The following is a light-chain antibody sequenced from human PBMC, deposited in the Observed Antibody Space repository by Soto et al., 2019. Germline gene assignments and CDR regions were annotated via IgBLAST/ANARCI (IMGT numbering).Light chain of an antibody. Sequence: DIQITQSPSTLSASVGARVTMTCRASQSVSNWVAWYQQKPGKAPKLLIYDASTLEGGVPSRFSGSGSGTEFTLSISSLQPDDFATYYCQQYTSYWTFGQGTKVDIK. CDR2: DAS. V-gene: IGKV1-5*01. J-gene: IGKJ1*01. CDR1: QSVSNW. CDR3: QQYTSYWT.